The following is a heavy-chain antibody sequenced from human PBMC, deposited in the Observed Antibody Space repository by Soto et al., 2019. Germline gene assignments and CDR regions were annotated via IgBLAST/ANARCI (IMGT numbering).Heavy chain of an antibody. Sequence: PSETMSFTCTVSGGTISSDCWSWIRQYPGKALEWIGYSYYNGVTKYKPSLKSRVTISVDTSQNQFSLKLTSVTATDTAVYYCARRSRSSSGWYFLDYWGQGTLGTVSS. CDR3: ARRSRSSSGWYFLDY. CDR2: SYYNGVT. J-gene: IGHJ4*02. D-gene: IGHD6-19*01. V-gene: IGHV4-59*01. CDR1: GGTISSDC.